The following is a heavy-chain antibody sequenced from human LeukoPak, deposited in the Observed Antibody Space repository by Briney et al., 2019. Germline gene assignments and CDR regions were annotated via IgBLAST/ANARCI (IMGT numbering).Heavy chain of an antibody. Sequence: SETLSLTCTVSGGSISSYYWSWIRQPPGKGLEWIGYIYYSGSTNYNPSLKSRVTVSVDTSKNQFSLKLSSVTAADTAVYYCAREMWDCSGGSCYSDDAFDIWGQGTMVTVSS. D-gene: IGHD2-15*01. J-gene: IGHJ3*02. V-gene: IGHV4-59*01. CDR2: IYYSGST. CDR3: AREMWDCSGGSCYSDDAFDI. CDR1: GGSISSYY.